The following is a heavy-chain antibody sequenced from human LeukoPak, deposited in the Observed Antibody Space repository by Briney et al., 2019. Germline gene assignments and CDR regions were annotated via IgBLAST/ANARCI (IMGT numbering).Heavy chain of an antibody. J-gene: IGHJ4*02. CDR2: IYTSGST. D-gene: IGHD1-26*01. V-gene: IGHV4-61*02. CDR1: GGSISSGSYY. CDR3: ARVKVGARPFDY. Sequence: SETLSLTCTVSGGSISSGSYYWSWIRQPAGKGLEWIGRIYTSGSTNYNPSLKSRVTISVDTSKNQFSLKLSSVTAADTAVYYCARVKVGARPFDYWGQGTLVTVSS.